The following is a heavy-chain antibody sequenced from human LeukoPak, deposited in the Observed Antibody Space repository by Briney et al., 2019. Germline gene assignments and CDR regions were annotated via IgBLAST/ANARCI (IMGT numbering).Heavy chain of an antibody. J-gene: IGHJ4*02. CDR1: GYTFTGYY. V-gene: IGHV1-2*02. CDR2: ISPNSGDK. CDR3: ARDLFDSSGYYCGY. D-gene: IGHD3-22*01. Sequence: ASVKVSCKASGYTFTGYYMHWVRQAPGQGLEWMGWISPNSGDKKYAQKFQGRVTITADKSTSTAYMELSSLRSEDTAVYYCARDLFDSSGYYCGYWGQGTLVTVSS.